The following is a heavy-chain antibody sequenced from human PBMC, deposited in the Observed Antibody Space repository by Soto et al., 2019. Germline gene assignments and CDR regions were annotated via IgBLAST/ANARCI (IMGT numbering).Heavy chain of an antibody. V-gene: IGHV1-2*02. Sequence: QVQLVQSGAEMKKPGASVKISCKASGYYFTGYYMHWVRQAPGQGLEWMGWINPNSGVTNHAQRFQGRVTMTRDTSISTAYLEVKRLTSDDTAVYYCATNLFSSTSRGSDFDPWGQGTLVIVSS. CDR1: GYYFTGYY. CDR3: ATNLFSSTSRGSDFDP. J-gene: IGHJ5*02. CDR2: INPNSGVT. D-gene: IGHD2-2*01.